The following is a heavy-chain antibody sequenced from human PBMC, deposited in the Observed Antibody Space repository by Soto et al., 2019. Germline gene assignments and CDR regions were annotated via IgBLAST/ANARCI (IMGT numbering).Heavy chain of an antibody. Sequence: PSETLSLTCAVSGGAISSGGYPWSWIRQPPGKGLEWIGYIYHSGSTYYNPSLKSRVTISVDRSKNQFSLKLSSVTAADTAVYYCARVDKAASGAFDIWGQGTMVTVSS. V-gene: IGHV4-30-2*01. CDR1: GGAISSGGYP. CDR3: ARVDKAASGAFDI. CDR2: IYHSGST. D-gene: IGHD2-2*03. J-gene: IGHJ3*02.